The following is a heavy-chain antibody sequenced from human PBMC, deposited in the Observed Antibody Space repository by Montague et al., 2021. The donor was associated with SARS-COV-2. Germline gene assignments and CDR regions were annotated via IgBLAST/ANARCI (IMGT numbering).Heavy chain of an antibody. V-gene: IGHV3-48*02. CDR1: GFTFSFYS. CDR2: ISSSGTTI. J-gene: IGHJ4*02. Sequence: SLRLSCAASGFTFSFYSMNWVRQAPEKGLEWVSYISSSGTTIHYADSVKGRVTISRDNADNSLYLEMSSLRDEDTAVYYCARGNGCDHWGQGTLVTVSS. CDR3: ARGNGCDH. D-gene: IGHD2-8*01.